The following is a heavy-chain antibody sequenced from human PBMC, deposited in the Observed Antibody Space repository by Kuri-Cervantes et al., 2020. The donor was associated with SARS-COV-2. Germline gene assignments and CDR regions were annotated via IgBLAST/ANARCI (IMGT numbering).Heavy chain of an antibody. V-gene: IGHV4-59*08. J-gene: IGHJ6*03. CDR2: IYYXGST. CDR3: VXXDIAXAGTXXYYYMDV. D-gene: IGHD6-13*01. Sequence: SETLSXXCTXSXXAISSYYWSWIRQPPGKGXEWIGYIYYXGSTXXNPSLKSXXTISVDTSKNXXSLKLSSVTAADTAVYYCVXXDIAXAGTXXYYYMDVWGKGTTVTVSS. CDR1: XXAISSYY.